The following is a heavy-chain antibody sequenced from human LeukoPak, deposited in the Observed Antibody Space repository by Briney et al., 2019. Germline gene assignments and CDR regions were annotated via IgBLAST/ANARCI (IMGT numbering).Heavy chain of an antibody. J-gene: IGHJ3*02. CDR2: ISSSSSYI. V-gene: IGHV3-21*01. CDR1: GFTFTDYY. CDR3: ARDWDAFDI. Sequence: GGSLRLSCAASGFTFTDYYLNWVRQAPGKGLEWVSSISSSSSYIYYADSVKGRFTISRDNAKNSLYLQMNSLRAEDTAVYYCARDWDAFDIWGQGTMVTVSS.